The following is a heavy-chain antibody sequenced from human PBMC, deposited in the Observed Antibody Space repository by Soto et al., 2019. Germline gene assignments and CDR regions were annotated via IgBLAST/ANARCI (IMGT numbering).Heavy chain of an antibody. V-gene: IGHV1-46*01. CDR1: GYTFTNYY. CDR2: IHYSGATP. D-gene: IGHD3-10*01. CDR3: AKGPYYFHYITGDN. Sequence: GASVKVSCKASGYTFTNYYMRWVRQAPGQGLEWMGVIHYSGATPTYAQKFQGRVTMARDTSTSTVYVELSSLTSEDTAVYYCAKGPYYFHYITGDNWGQGTLVTVSS. J-gene: IGHJ4*02.